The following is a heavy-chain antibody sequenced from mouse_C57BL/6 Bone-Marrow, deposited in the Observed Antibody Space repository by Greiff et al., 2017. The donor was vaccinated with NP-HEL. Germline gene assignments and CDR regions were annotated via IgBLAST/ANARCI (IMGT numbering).Heavy chain of an antibody. D-gene: IGHD2-5*01. V-gene: IGHV1-15*01. CDR1: GYTFTDYE. J-gene: IGHJ3*01. CDR2: IDPETGGT. CDR3: TSRVVYYSTIAY. Sequence: QVQLQQSGAELVRPGASVTLFCKASGYTFTDYEMHWVKQTPVHGLEWIGAIDPETGGTAYNQRFKGKAILTADKSSSTAYLELRSLTSEASSVCYSTSRVVYYSTIAYWGQGTLVTVSA.